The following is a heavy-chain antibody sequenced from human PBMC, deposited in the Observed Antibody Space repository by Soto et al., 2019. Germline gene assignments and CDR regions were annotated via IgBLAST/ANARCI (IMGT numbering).Heavy chain of an antibody. Sequence: EVQLLESGGGLVQPGGSLRLSCAASGITFSSSPMTWVRQAPGKGLEWVSAISGSGGSTYYADSVKGRFTISRDNSKNTLYLQMNSLRAEDTAVYYCARRIAVAAFDYWGQGTLVTVSS. V-gene: IGHV3-23*01. CDR1: GITFSSSP. CDR3: ARRIAVAAFDY. CDR2: ISGSGGST. D-gene: IGHD6-19*01. J-gene: IGHJ4*02.